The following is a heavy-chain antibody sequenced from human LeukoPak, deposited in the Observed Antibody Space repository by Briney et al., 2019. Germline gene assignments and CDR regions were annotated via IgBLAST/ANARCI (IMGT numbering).Heavy chain of an antibody. D-gene: IGHD3-22*01. V-gene: IGHV1-18*01. J-gene: IGHJ3*02. CDR2: ISADNGNT. CDR1: GYTFSSYA. CDR3: AREERYYDLDAFDI. Sequence: ASVKVSCKASGYTFSSYAINWVRQAPGQGLEWMGWISADNGNTNDAQKFQGRVTMTTDTSTSTAYMELRSLRSDDTAVYYCAREERYYDLDAFDIWGQGTMVTVSS.